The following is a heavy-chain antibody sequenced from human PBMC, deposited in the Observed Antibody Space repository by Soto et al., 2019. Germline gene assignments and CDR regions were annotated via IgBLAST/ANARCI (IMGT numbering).Heavy chain of an antibody. CDR1: GESFSRYS. Sequence: NPSETLSLTCTVYGESFSRYSWTWIRQSPGEGLEWIGEINYYGNTVYSASLKSRATISIDTSKMQVSVKLTSVTAADTATYYCASDQDDHDAFDIWGQGTMVTVSS. V-gene: IGHV4-34*01. D-gene: IGHD3-3*01. CDR3: ASDQDDHDAFDI. J-gene: IGHJ3*02. CDR2: INYYGNT.